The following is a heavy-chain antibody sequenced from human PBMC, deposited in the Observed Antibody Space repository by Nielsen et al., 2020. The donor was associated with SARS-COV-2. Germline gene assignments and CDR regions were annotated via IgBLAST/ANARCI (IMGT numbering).Heavy chain of an antibody. V-gene: IGHV3-15*01. CDR3: TTSRCSSTSCYAGRCMDV. Sequence: GESLKISCAASGFTFSNAWMSWVRQAPGKGLEWVGRSKSKTDGGTTDYAAPVKGRFTISRDDSKNTLYLQLNSLKTEDTAVYYCTTSRCSSTSCYAGRCMDVWGQGTTVTVSS. CDR2: SKSKTDGGTT. J-gene: IGHJ6*02. CDR1: GFTFSNAW. D-gene: IGHD2-2*01.